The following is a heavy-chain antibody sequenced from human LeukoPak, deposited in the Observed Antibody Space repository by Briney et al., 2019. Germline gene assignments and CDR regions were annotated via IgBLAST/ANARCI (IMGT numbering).Heavy chain of an antibody. CDR3: ARHASDSSGYYEYYFDY. Sequence: SETLSLTCTVSGGSISSSSYYWGWIRQPPGKGLEWIGSIYYSGSTYYNPSLKSRVTISVDTSKSQFSLRLSSVTAADTAVYYCARHASDSSGYYEYYFDYWGQGTLVTVSS. V-gene: IGHV4-39*01. CDR1: GGSISSSSYY. D-gene: IGHD3-22*01. J-gene: IGHJ4*02. CDR2: IYYSGST.